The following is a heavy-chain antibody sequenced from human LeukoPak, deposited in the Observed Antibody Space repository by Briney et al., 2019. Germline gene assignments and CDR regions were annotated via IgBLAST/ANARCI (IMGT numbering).Heavy chain of an antibody. Sequence: PSETLSLTCAVYGGSFSGYYWSWIRQPPGKGLEWIGEINHSGNTNYNPSRKSRVTISVDTSKNQFSLKLSSVTAADTAVYYCARSGTAIDYWGQGTLVTVSS. J-gene: IGHJ4*02. V-gene: IGHV4-34*01. D-gene: IGHD6-13*01. CDR2: INHSGNT. CDR1: GGSFSGYY. CDR3: ARSGTAIDY.